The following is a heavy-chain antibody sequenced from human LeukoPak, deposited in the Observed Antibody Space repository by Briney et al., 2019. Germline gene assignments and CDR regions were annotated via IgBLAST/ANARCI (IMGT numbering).Heavy chain of an antibody. CDR3: ARDRSAIFGVPEPDAFDI. D-gene: IGHD3-3*01. V-gene: IGHV4-59*01. J-gene: IGHJ3*02. CDR2: IYYSGST. Sequence: SETLSVTCTVSGGSISSYYWSWIRQPPGKGLEWIGYIYYSGSTNYNPSLKSRVTISVDTSKNQFSLKLSSVTAADTAVYYCARDRSAIFGVPEPDAFDIWGQGTMVTVSS. CDR1: GGSISSYY.